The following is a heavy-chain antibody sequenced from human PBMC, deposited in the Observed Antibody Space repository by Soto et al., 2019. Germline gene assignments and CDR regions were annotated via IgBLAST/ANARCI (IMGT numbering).Heavy chain of an antibody. Sequence: QVPLVQSGAEVKKPGASVKVSCKASGYTFSSYHISWVRQAPGQGLESMGWIIAYNGNTNYAQKLQGRVTMTTDTSMSTAYTDLRRLGSDDTAVYYCARDSPPFDHWGQGTLVTVYS. J-gene: IGHJ4*02. V-gene: IGHV1-18*01. CDR2: IIAYNGNT. CDR1: GYTFSSYH. CDR3: ARDSPPFDH.